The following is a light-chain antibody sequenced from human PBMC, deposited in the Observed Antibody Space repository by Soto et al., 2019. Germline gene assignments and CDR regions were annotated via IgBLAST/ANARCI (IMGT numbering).Light chain of an antibody. V-gene: IGLV1-40*01. CDR1: SSNIGAGYD. Sequence: QLVLTQPPSVSGAPGQRVTISCTGSSSNIGAGYDVHWYQQLPGTAPKLLVFSYNQRPSGVPDRFSGSKSGSSASLAISGLRSEDEADYYCATWDDSLSGWVFGGGTKLTVL. CDR2: SYN. J-gene: IGLJ3*02. CDR3: ATWDDSLSGWV.